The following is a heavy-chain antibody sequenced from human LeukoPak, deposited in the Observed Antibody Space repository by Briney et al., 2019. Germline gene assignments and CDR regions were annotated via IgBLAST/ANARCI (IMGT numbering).Heavy chain of an antibody. D-gene: IGHD2-21*02. Sequence: ASVRVSCKTSGYTFSNYGFSWVRQAPGQGLEWMGWISANNSNTNYAQKLQGRVTMTTDTSTSTAYMELRSLRSDDTAVYYCARDGDWARSSDYWGQGTLVTVSS. CDR2: ISANNSNT. CDR1: GYTFSNYG. CDR3: ARDGDWARSSDY. J-gene: IGHJ4*02. V-gene: IGHV1-18*01.